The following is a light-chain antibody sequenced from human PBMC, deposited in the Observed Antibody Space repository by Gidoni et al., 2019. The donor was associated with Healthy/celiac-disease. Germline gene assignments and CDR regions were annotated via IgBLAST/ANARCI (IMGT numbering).Light chain of an antibody. CDR1: QSISSY. CDR3: QQSYSTPYS. J-gene: IGKJ2*03. Sequence: DIQMTQSPSSLSASVGDRVTITCRASQSISSYLNWYQQKPGKAPKLRIYAASSLQSGVPSRFSGSGSGTDFTLTIISLQPEDFATYYCQQSYSTPYSFGQGTKLEIK. CDR2: AAS. V-gene: IGKV1-39*01.